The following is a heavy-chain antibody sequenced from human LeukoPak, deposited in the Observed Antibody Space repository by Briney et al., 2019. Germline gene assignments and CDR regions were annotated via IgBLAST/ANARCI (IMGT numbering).Heavy chain of an antibody. J-gene: IGHJ6*02. CDR3: AKDMDRYSSSWYYYGMDV. CDR1: GFTFDDYA. V-gene: IGHV3-9*01. Sequence: GGSLRLSCAASGFTFDDYAMHWVRQAPGKGLEWVSGISWNSGSIGYADSVKGRFTISKDNAKNSLYLQMNSLRAEDTALYYCAKDMDRYSSSWYYYGMDVWGQGTTVTVSS. CDR2: ISWNSGSI. D-gene: IGHD6-13*01.